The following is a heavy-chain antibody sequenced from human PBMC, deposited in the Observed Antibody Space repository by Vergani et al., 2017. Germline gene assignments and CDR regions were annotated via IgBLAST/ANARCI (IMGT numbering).Heavy chain of an antibody. CDR2: ISGSGGST. Sequence: EVQLLESGGGLVQPGGSLRLSCAASGFTFSSYAMSWVRQAPGKGLEWVSAISGSGGSTYYADSVKGRFTISRDNAKNTLYLQMNSLRAEDTAVYYCARGGYFGHNWFDPWGQGTLVTVSS. CDR1: GFTFSSYA. V-gene: IGHV3-23*01. CDR3: ARGGYFGHNWFDP. J-gene: IGHJ5*02. D-gene: IGHD2/OR15-2a*01.